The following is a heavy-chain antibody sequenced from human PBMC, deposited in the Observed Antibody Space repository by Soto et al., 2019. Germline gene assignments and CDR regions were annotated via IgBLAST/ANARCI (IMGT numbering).Heavy chain of an antibody. J-gene: IGHJ6*02. CDR2: MYYSGST. Sequence: SETLSLTCTVSGGSISSSSYYWGWIRQPPGKGLEWIGSMYYSGSTYYNPSLKSRVTISVDTSKNQFSLKLTSVTAADTAVYYCARHQGNDYYYGMDVWGQGTTVTV. CDR3: ARHQGNDYYYGMDV. D-gene: IGHD1-1*01. CDR1: GGSISSSSYY. V-gene: IGHV4-39*01.